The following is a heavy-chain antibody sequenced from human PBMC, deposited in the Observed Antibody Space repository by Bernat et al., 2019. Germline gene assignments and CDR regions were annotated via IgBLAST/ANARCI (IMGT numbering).Heavy chain of an antibody. D-gene: IGHD6-13*01. CDR3: AGGAAGVGGYCFDY. Sequence: QVQLVQSGAEVKKPGASVKVSCKASGYTFTGYYMHWVRQAPGQGLEWMGWINPNSGGTNYAQKFQGWVTMTRDTPISTAYMELGGLGSDDPAVYSCAGGAAGVGGYCFDYWGQGTLVTVSS. V-gene: IGHV1-2*04. CDR1: GYTFTGYY. CDR2: INPNSGGT. J-gene: IGHJ4*02.